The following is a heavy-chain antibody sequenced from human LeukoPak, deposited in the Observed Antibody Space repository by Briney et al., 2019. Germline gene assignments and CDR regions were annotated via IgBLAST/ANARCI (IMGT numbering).Heavy chain of an antibody. D-gene: IGHD6-19*01. CDR1: GLTFSSSW. V-gene: IGHV3-74*01. CDR2: INSDGSNT. Sequence: GGSPRLSCAASGLTFSSSWMYWVRQAPGKGLVWVSDINSDGSNTRYADSVRGRFTISRDNAKEMVHLQMNSLRAEDTAVYYCARAVSGWQAIDYWGQGTLVTVSS. J-gene: IGHJ4*02. CDR3: ARAVSGWQAIDY.